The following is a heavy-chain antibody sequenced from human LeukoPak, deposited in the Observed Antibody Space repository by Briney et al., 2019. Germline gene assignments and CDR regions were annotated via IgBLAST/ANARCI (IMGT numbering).Heavy chain of an antibody. CDR3: ARLRATVTPDY. D-gene: IGHD4-11*01. J-gene: IGHJ4*02. CDR1: GGSISSSSYY. CDR2: IYYSGST. Sequence: SETLSLTCTVSGGSISSSSYYWGWIRQPPGKGLEWIGSIYYSGSTYYNPSLKSRVTISVDTSRNQFSLKLSSVTAADTAVYYCARLRATVTPDYWGQGTLVTVSS. V-gene: IGHV4-39*01.